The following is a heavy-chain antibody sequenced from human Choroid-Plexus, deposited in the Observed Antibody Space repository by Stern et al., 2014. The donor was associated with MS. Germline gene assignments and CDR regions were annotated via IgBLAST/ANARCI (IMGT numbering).Heavy chain of an antibody. CDR2: ISYDGSHE. J-gene: IGHJ4*02. CDR1: GFTFSNFG. Sequence: VQLVESGGGVAQPGRPLILSCAASGFTFSNFGMHWVRQAPGKGLERVALISYDGSHEYYSDSVKGRFTLFRGKSKNTLYMHMNSLRAEDTAVYYCAKDRQWSTYFFDYWGQGSLVTVSS. V-gene: IGHV3-30*18. CDR3: AKDRQWSTYFFDY. D-gene: IGHD2-15*01.